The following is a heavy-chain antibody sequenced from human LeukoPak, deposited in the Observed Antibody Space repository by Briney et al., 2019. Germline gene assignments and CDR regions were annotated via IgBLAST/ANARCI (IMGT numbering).Heavy chain of an antibody. CDR1: GFTFSGSW. J-gene: IGHJ1*01. CDR3: ARELVAGPAEYFQH. V-gene: IGHV3-7*01. D-gene: IGHD6-19*01. Sequence: GGSLRLSCAASGFTFSGSWMSWLRQAPGKGLEWVADTNEEGKNKYYVDSVKGRFTISRDNAKNSLYLQMNSLRVEDTAVYYCARELVAGPAEYFQHWGQGTLVTVSS. CDR2: TNEEGKNK.